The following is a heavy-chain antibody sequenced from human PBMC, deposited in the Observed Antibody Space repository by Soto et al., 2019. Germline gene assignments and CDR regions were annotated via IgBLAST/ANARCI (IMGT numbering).Heavy chain of an antibody. CDR3: ARGLDTAVAHSHN. Sequence: QVQLVQSGAEVKKPGSSVKVSCKASGGTFSSFAISWVRQAPGQGLEWMGDIIPLFGTTTYAQTFQGRVTITADESATTAYMELRSLRSNGTAVYYCARGLDTAVAHSHNWGQGTLVTVSS. J-gene: IGHJ4*02. CDR1: GGTFSSFA. D-gene: IGHD5-18*01. CDR2: IIPLFGTT. V-gene: IGHV1-69*01.